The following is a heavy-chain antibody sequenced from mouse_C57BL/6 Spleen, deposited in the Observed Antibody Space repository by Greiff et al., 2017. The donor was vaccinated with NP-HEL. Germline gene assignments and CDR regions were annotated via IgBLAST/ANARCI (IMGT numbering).Heavy chain of an antibody. Sequence: DVKLVESGGDLVKPGGSLKLSCAASGFTFSSYGMSWVRQTPDKRLEWVATISSGGSYTYYPDSVKGRFTISRDNAKNTLYLQMSSLKSEDTAMYYCARRAASNAMDYWGQGTSVTVSS. CDR1: GFTFSSYG. J-gene: IGHJ4*01. CDR2: ISSGGSYT. CDR3: ARRAASNAMDY. V-gene: IGHV5-6*02. D-gene: IGHD6-1*01.